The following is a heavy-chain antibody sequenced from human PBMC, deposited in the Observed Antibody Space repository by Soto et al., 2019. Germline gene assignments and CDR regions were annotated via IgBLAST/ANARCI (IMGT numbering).Heavy chain of an antibody. Sequence: QVQLQQWGAGLLKPSETLSLTCAVYGGSFSGYYWSWIRQPPGKGLEWIGEINHSGSTNYNPSLKSRVTISVDTSKNQCSLKLSSVTAADTAVYYCALYSSGWYRGGPRDFDYWGQGTLVTVSS. J-gene: IGHJ4*02. CDR1: GGSFSGYY. CDR2: INHSGST. CDR3: ALYSSGWYRGGPRDFDY. V-gene: IGHV4-34*01. D-gene: IGHD6-19*01.